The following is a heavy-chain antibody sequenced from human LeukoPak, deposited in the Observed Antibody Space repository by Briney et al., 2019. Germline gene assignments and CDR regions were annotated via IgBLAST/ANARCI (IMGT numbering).Heavy chain of an antibody. CDR2: IYYSGCA. J-gene: IGHJ4*02. D-gene: IGHD3-3*01. Sequence: SETLSLTCTVSGGSISSGDYYWRWIRQPPGKVLWWIGYIYYSGCAYYNPSIKSRSTISVDTSTYQVTSKLSSGAAADASRYYCASTIFGVVANYFDYWGQGTLVTVSS. CDR3: ASTIFGVVANYFDY. V-gene: IGHV4-30-4*01. CDR1: GGSISSGDYY.